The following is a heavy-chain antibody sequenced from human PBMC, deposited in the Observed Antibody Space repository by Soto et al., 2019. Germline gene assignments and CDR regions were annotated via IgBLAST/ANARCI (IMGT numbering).Heavy chain of an antibody. CDR3: ARDAYDYVWGSYRSPNFDY. J-gene: IGHJ4*02. Sequence: GGSLRLSCAASGFTFSSYSMNWVRQAPGKGLEWVSSISSSSSYIYYADSVKGRFTISRDNAKNSLYLQMNSLRAEDTAVYYCARDAYDYVWGSYRSPNFDYWGQGTLVTVSS. CDR2: ISSSSSYI. D-gene: IGHD3-16*02. CDR1: GFTFSSYS. V-gene: IGHV3-21*01.